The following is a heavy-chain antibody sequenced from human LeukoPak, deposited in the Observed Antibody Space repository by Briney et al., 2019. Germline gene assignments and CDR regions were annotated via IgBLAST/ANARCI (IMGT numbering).Heavy chain of an antibody. Sequence: SETLSLTCTVSGGSISSSSYYWGWIRQPPGKGLEWIGSFYYSGSTYYNPSLKSRVTISVDTSKNQFSLKLSSVTAADTAVYYCAREGFSPVGFDYWGQGTLVTVSS. J-gene: IGHJ4*02. D-gene: IGHD3-16*01. CDR1: GGSISSSSYY. CDR2: FYYSGST. V-gene: IGHV4-39*07. CDR3: AREGFSPVGFDY.